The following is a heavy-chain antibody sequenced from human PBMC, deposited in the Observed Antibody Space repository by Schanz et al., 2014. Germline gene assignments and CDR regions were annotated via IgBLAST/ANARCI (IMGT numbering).Heavy chain of an antibody. V-gene: IGHV4-59*01. D-gene: IGHD3-10*01. CDR1: NVSISSYY. Sequence: QVQLQESGPGLVKPSETLSLTCTVSNVSISSYYWSWIRQPPGKGLEWIGYIHYSGSTNYKASLKSRITISAHTSKTQFSLKMRSVTAADTAVYYCARTFYFASGTYHTPNYYYGLDVWGQGTTVTVSS. CDR2: IHYSGST. CDR3: ARTFYFASGTYHTPNYYYGLDV. J-gene: IGHJ6*02.